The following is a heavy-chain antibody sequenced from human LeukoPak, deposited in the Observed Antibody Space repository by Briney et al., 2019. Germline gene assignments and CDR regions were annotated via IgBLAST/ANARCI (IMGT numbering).Heavy chain of an antibody. J-gene: IGHJ3*02. Sequence: PSETLSLTCTVSGGSISSYYWSWIRQPAGKGLEWIGRIYTSGSTNYNPSLKGRVTMSVDTSKNQFSLKLSSVAAADTAVYYCARDPRITGTEDAFDIWGQGTMVTVSS. CDR1: GGSISSYY. V-gene: IGHV4-4*07. CDR2: IYTSGST. CDR3: ARDPRITGTEDAFDI. D-gene: IGHD1-7*01.